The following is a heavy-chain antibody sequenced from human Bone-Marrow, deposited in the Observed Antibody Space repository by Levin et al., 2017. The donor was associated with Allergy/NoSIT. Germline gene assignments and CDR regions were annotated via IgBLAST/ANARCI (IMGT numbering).Heavy chain of an antibody. CDR1: GFTFTDYW. Sequence: GGSLRLSCAGSGFTFTDYWIHWVRQDPGKGLLWVSRIRPDGSGSTQADSVNGRFTISRDNAKNTVYLQMSRLRADDTGVYYCTRGSPSDFDLWGQGTLVTVS. CDR3: TRGSPSDFDL. J-gene: IGHJ4*02. CDR2: IRPDGSGS. V-gene: IGHV3-74*01. D-gene: IGHD2-15*01.